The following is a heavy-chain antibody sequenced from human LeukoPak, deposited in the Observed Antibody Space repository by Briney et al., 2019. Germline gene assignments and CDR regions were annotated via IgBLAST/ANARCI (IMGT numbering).Heavy chain of an antibody. D-gene: IGHD3-22*01. J-gene: IGHJ4*02. CDR3: ARDLYYDSSGYYYHDY. Sequence: GGSLRLSCAASGFTFSSYAMSWVRQAPGKGLEWVSVIYSGGSTYYADSVKGRFTISRDNSKNTLYLQMNSLRAEDTAVYYCARDLYYDSSGYYYHDYWGQGTLVTVSS. CDR2: IYSGGST. CDR1: GFTFSSYA. V-gene: IGHV3-53*01.